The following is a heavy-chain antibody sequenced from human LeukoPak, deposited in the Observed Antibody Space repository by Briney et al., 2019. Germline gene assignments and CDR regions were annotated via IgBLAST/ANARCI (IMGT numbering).Heavy chain of an antibody. CDR2: IYYSGST. V-gene: IGHV4-39*01. J-gene: IGHJ5*02. CDR1: GGSISSSSYY. CDR3: ARHFSGLDP. Sequence: SETLSLTCTVSGGSISSSSYYWGWIRQPPGKGLEWIGSIYYSGSTYYNPSLKSRVTISVDTSKNQFSLKPSSVTAADTAVYYCARHFSGLDPWGQGTLVTVSS. D-gene: IGHD5-12*01.